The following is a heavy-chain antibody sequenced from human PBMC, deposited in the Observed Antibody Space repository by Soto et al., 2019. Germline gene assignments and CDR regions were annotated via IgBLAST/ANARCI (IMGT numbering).Heavy chain of an antibody. CDR1: GFTFSGSA. CDR2: IRSKAKSYST. J-gene: IGHJ3*02. D-gene: IGHD2-8*01. V-gene: IGHV3-73*01. Sequence: GGSLRLSCAASGFTFSGSAMHWVRQASGKGLEWVGSIRSKAKSYSTAYVAAVKGRFTISRDDSKNTAYLQMNSLKTEVTSVYYCTSPNGLETDIDAFDIWGQGTMVTVSS. CDR3: TSPNGLETDIDAFDI.